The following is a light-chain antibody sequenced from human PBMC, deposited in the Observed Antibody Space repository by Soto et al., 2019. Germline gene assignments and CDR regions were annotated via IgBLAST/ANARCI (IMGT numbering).Light chain of an antibody. CDR3: NSFRVNRLYV. V-gene: IGLV2-14*01. J-gene: IGLJ1*01. CDR2: EVT. CDR1: SSDVGGYNA. Sequence: QSALAQPASVSGSPGQTITISCTGTSSDVGGYNAVSWYQHHPGKAPKLIIYEVTHRPAGVSGRFSDSKSGNTASLTISGLQAEDEADYYCNSFRVNRLYVFGTGTKVTVL.